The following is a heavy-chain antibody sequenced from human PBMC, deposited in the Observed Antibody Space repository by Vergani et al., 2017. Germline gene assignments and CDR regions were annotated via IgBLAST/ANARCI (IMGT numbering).Heavy chain of an antibody. CDR3: ASGDYGILTGYRY. V-gene: IGHV1-46*03. CDR1: GYTFSNYY. D-gene: IGHD3-9*01. Sequence: QVQVVQSGAEVKKSGASVKVSCKTSGYTFSNYYMHWVRQAPGQGLEWMGIINPSGGHPNYAQKFQGRVTMTRDTSTSTVYMELSSLRSEDTAIYYCASGDYGILTGYRYWGQGTLVTVSA. CDR2: INPSGGHP. J-gene: IGHJ4*02.